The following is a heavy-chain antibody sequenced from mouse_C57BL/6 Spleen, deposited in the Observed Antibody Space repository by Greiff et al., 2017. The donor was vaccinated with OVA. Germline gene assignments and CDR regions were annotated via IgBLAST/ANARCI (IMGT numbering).Heavy chain of an antibody. CDR2: IDPANGDT. CDR1: GFNIKNTY. V-gene: IGHV14-3*01. J-gene: IGHJ2*01. Sequence: VQLQQSVAELVRPGASVKLSCTASGFNIKNTYMHWVKQRPEQGLEWIGRIDPANGDTKYAPKFKRKATITADTSYNTAYMQLSSLTSEDSAIYYCARSLYYSSSIDYWGQGTTLTVSS. D-gene: IGHD1-1*01. CDR3: ARSLYYSSSIDY.